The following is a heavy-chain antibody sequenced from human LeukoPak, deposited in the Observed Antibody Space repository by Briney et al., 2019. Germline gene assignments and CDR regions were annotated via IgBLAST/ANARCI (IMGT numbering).Heavy chain of an antibody. CDR1: GYTFTGYY. CDR3: ARYRYYEILTGYYIGYFDY. CDR2: INPNSGGT. J-gene: IGHJ4*02. D-gene: IGHD3-9*01. V-gene: IGHV1-2*06. Sequence: ASVKVSCKASGYTFTGYYMHWVRQAPGQGLEWMGRINPNSGGTNYAQKFQGRVTMTRDTSISTAYMELSRLRYDDTAVYYCARYRYYEILTGYYIGYFDYWGQGTLVTVSS.